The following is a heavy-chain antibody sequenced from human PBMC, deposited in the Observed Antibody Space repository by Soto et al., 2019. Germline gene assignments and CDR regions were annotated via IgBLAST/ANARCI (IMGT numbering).Heavy chain of an antibody. J-gene: IGHJ6*03. CDR1: GYTSTSYD. Sequence: QVQLVQSGAEVKKPGASVKVSCKASGYTSTSYDINWVRQATGQGLEWMGWMNPNSGNTGYAQKFQGRVTMTRNTSISTAYMELSSLRSEDTAVYYCARGEEYYYYYYMDVWGKGTTVTVSS. V-gene: IGHV1-8*01. CDR3: ARGEEYYYYYYMDV. CDR2: MNPNSGNT.